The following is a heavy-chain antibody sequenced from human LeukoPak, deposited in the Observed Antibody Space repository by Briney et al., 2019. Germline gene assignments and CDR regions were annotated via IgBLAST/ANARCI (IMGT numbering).Heavy chain of an antibody. CDR1: GYTFTSYG. V-gene: IGHV1-18*01. Sequence: ASVKVSCKASGYTFTSYGLSWVRQAPGQGVEWMGWISAYNGNTNYAQKLQGRVTMTTETFTSTAYMELRSLRSDATAVYYCARDKQWLAPDYWGQGTLVTVSS. D-gene: IGHD6-19*01. CDR3: ARDKQWLAPDY. CDR2: ISAYNGNT. J-gene: IGHJ4*02.